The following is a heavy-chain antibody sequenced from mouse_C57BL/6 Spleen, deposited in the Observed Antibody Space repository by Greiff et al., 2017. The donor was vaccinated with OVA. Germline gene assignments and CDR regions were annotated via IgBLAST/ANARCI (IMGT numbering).Heavy chain of an antibody. CDR3: TRDPSIYPCDY. CDR2: ISSGGDYI. J-gene: IGHJ2*01. CDR1: GFTFSSYA. Sequence: EVKLVESGEGLVKPGGSLKLSCAASGFTFSSYAMSWVRQTPEKRLEWVAYISSGGDYIYYADTVKGRFTISRDNARNTLYLQMSSLKSEDTAMYYCTRDPSIYPCDYWGQGTTLTVSS. V-gene: IGHV5-9-1*02. D-gene: IGHD2-1*01.